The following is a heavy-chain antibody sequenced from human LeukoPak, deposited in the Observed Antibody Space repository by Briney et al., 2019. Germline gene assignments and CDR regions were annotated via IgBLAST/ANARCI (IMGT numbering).Heavy chain of an antibody. CDR2: ISAYNGNT. J-gene: IGHJ3*02. CDR3: ARDRRLYGYVWGSYPVRGQAFDI. Sequence: ASVKVSCKASGYTFTSYGISWVRRAPGQGLEWMGWISAYNGNTNYAQKLQGRVTMTTDTSTSTAYMELRSLRSDDTAVYYCARDRRLYGYVWGSYPVRGQAFDIWGQGTMVTVSS. D-gene: IGHD3-16*02. CDR1: GYTFTSYG. V-gene: IGHV1-18*01.